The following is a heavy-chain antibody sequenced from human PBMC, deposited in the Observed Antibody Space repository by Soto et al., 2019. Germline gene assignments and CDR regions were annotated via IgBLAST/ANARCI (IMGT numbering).Heavy chain of an antibody. J-gene: IGHJ4*02. V-gene: IGHV3-74*01. CDR2: INSDGSNT. CDR1: GFTVSSYL. D-gene: IGHD4-17*01. Sequence: EVQLVASGGGLVQPGGSLRLSCAASGFTVSSYLMHWVRQAPGKGLVWVSRINSDGSNTSFADSVKGRFTISRDNAKNTLYLQMNSLRAEDTAVYYCARVNYGDYGGVYDYWGQGTLVTVSS. CDR3: ARVNYGDYGGVYDY.